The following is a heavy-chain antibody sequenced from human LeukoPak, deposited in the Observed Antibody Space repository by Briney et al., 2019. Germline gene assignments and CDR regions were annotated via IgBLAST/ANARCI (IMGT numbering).Heavy chain of an antibody. V-gene: IGHV3-48*01. CDR3: ARDRDLVVPPGLFHP. D-gene: IGHD2-2*01. Sequence: PGGSLTLSCAASGFTFSSYSMNWVRQAPGKGLEWVSYISSSSSTIYYADSVKGRFTISRDNAKNSLYLQMNSRRAEDTSLYYCARDRDLVVPPGLFHPWVQGSLLTDS. CDR1: GFTFSSYS. CDR2: ISSSSSTI. J-gene: IGHJ5*02.